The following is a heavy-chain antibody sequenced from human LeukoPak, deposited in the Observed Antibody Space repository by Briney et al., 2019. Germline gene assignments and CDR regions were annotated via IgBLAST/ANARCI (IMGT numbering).Heavy chain of an antibody. CDR2: IYYSGST. CDR1: GGSISSYY. V-gene: IGHV4-59*01. Sequence: SETLSLTRTVSGGSISSYYWSWIRQPPGKGLEWIGYIYYSGSTNYNPSLKSRVTISVDTSKNQFSLKLSSVTAADTAVYYCARSPIVVVVAANPWFDPWGQGTLVTVSS. J-gene: IGHJ5*02. D-gene: IGHD2-15*01. CDR3: ARSPIVVVVAANPWFDP.